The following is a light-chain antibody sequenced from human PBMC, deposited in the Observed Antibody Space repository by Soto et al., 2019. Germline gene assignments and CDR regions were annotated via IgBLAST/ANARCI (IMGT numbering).Light chain of an antibody. CDR2: AAS. Sequence: DIEMTQSPSSLSASVGDRVTITCRASQSISFYLNWYQQRQGQVPKLLIYAASTLHTGVPSRFSGSGSGTDFTLTITSLRPEDFTTYYCQQSHSTPPTFGQGTKVDIK. J-gene: IGKJ1*01. V-gene: IGKV1-39*01. CDR1: QSISFY. CDR3: QQSHSTPPT.